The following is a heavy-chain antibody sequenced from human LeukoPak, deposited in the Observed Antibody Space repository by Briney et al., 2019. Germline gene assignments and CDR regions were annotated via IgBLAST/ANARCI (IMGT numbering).Heavy chain of an antibody. CDR3: ARDRYDFWSGYYHDY. Sequence: GASVKVSCRASGYTFTGYYMHWVRQAPGQGLEWMGRINPNSGGTNYAQKFQGWVTMTRDTSISTAYMELSRLRSDDTAVYYCARDRYDFWSGYYHDYWGQGTLVTVSS. J-gene: IGHJ4*02. CDR1: GYTFTGYY. D-gene: IGHD3-3*01. V-gene: IGHV1-2*04. CDR2: INPNSGGT.